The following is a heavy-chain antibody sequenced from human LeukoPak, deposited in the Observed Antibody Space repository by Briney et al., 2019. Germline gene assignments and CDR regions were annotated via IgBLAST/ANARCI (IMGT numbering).Heavy chain of an antibody. CDR1: GFTFSSYA. CDR3: AKGSLRFLEWLLSVD. V-gene: IGHV3-23*01. CDR2: ISGSGGST. Sequence: GGSLRLSCVASGFTFSSYAMSWVRQGPGKGLEWVSAISGSGGSTYYADSVKGRFTISRDNSKNTLYLQMNSLRAEDTAVYYCAKGSLRFLEWLLSVDWGQGTLVTVSS. J-gene: IGHJ4*02. D-gene: IGHD3-3*01.